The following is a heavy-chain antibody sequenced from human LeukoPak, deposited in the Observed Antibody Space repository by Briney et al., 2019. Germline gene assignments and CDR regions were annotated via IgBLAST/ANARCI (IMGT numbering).Heavy chain of an antibody. CDR2: IIPIFGTE. Sequence: GSSVKVSCKASGGTFIIYAISWVRQAPGQGGEGMGGIIPIFGTEKYPQKFQGRVTITPDESTSTAYMELSSLRSEDTAVYYCASGGDRYYFDYWGQGTLVSVSS. D-gene: IGHD2-21*02. J-gene: IGHJ4*02. V-gene: IGHV1-69*01. CDR3: ASGGDRYYFDY. CDR1: GGTFIIYA.